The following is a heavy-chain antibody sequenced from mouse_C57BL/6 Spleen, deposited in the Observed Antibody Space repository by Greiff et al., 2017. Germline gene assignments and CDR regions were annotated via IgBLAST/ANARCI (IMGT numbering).Heavy chain of an antibody. J-gene: IGHJ2*01. D-gene: IGHD4-1*01. CDR2: IHPNSGST. CDR1: GYTFTSYW. Sequence: QVQLQQPGAELVKPGASVKLSCKASGYTFTSYWMHWVKQRPGQGLEWIGMIHPNSGSTNYNEKFKSKATLTVDKTSSTAYMQLSSLTSEDSAVYYCAILGTSYFDYWGQGTTLTVSS. CDR3: AILGTSYFDY. V-gene: IGHV1-64*01.